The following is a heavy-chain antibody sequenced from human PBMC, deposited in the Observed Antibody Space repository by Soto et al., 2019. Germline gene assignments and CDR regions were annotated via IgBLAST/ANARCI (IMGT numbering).Heavy chain of an antibody. CDR1: GFTFISYA. J-gene: IGHJ3*02. Sequence: EVQLLESGGGSVQPGGSLRLSCAASGFTFISYAMNWVRQAPGKGLDWVSAISGSADRTYYADSVKGRFTISRDNSNKILYLRMNSLRAEDTAVYYCAKVGSHSGSHYDAFDIWGQGTMVTVSS. CDR2: ISGSADRT. V-gene: IGHV3-23*01. CDR3: AKVGSHSGSHYDAFDI. D-gene: IGHD1-26*01.